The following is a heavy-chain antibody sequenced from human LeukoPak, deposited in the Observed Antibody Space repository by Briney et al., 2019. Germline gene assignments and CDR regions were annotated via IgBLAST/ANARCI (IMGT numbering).Heavy chain of an antibody. CDR1: GFTFSSYG. CDR2: IRYDGSNK. D-gene: IGHD3-10*01. V-gene: IGHV3-30*02. Sequence: GGSLRLSCATSGFTFSSYGMHWVRQAPGKGLEWVAFIRYDGSNKYYADFVKGRFTISRDNSKNTLYLQMNSLRAEDTAVYYCAKDSSTYYYGSGSYGGSVDYWGQGTLVTVSS. CDR3: AKDSSTYYYGSGSYGGSVDY. J-gene: IGHJ4*02.